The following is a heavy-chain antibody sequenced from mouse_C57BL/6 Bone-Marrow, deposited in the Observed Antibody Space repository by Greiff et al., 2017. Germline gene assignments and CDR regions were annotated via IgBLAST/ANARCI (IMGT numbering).Heavy chain of an antibody. V-gene: IGHV5-4*01. Sequence: EVQVVESGGGLVKPGGSLKLSCAASGFTFSSYAMSWVRQTPEKRLEWVATISAGGSYTYYPDNVKGRFTISRDNAKNNLYLQMSHLKSEDTAMYYCARDYYGSSYWDQGTTLTVSS. D-gene: IGHD1-1*01. CDR3: ARDYYGSSY. J-gene: IGHJ2*01. CDR1: GFTFSSYA. CDR2: ISAGGSYT.